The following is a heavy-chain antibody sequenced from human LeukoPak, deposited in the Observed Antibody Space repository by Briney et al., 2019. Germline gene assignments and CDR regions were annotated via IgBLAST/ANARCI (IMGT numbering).Heavy chain of an antibody. CDR1: GFTFSSYW. Sequence: GGYLRLSCAASGFTFSSYWMHWVRQAPGKGLVWVSRIKSDDSTTYADSVKGRFTISRDNAKNTLYLQMDCLRDEDTAVYYCARDLHYSPDFWGQGILVTVSS. CDR2: IKSDDST. V-gene: IGHV3-74*01. D-gene: IGHD2-21*01. J-gene: IGHJ4*02. CDR3: ARDLHYSPDF.